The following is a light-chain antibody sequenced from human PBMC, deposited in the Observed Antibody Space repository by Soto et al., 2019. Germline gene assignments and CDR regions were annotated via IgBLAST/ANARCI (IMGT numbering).Light chain of an antibody. J-gene: IGKJ4*01. CDR2: AAS. CDR3: QQSYSTPLA. V-gene: IGKV1-39*01. CDR1: QSISTY. Sequence: DIQMTQSPSSLSASLGERVPITCGASQSISTYLNWYQHKPGKAPTLLIYAASTLQSGVPSRFSGSGSGTDFTLTISGLQPEDFETYYCQQSYSTPLAFGGGTKVDIK.